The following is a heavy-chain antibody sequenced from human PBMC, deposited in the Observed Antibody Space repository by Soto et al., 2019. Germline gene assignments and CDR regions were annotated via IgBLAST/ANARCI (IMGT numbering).Heavy chain of an antibody. CDR1: GWSINTYY. CDR3: ARHYGDGYDYVDY. CDR2: IYYRANP. V-gene: IGHV4-59*08. J-gene: IGHJ4*02. D-gene: IGHD5-12*01. Sequence: SQTQSLTSTVAGWSINTYYWSWIRQPPGKGLEWIGYIYYRANPNYNPSLKSRVTISQDTSKNQFSLKLSSVTAADTAVYYCARHYGDGYDYVDYWGQGTLVTVSS.